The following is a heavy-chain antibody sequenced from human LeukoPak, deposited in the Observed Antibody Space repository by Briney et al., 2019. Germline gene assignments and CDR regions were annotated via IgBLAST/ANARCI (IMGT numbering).Heavy chain of an antibody. CDR1: GYTLTELS. V-gene: IGHV1-24*01. J-gene: IGHJ5*02. D-gene: IGHD4-17*01. CDR3: ATDTVTTRRWFDP. Sequence: ASVKVSCKVSGYTLTELSMHWVRQAPGKGLGWRGGFDPEDGETIYAQKFQGRVTMTEDTSTDTAYMELSSLRSEDTAVYYCATDTVTTRRWFDPWGQGTLVTVSS. CDR2: FDPEDGET.